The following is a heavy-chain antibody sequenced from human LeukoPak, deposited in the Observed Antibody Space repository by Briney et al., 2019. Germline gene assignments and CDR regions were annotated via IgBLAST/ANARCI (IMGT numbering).Heavy chain of an antibody. D-gene: IGHD4-17*01. Sequence: GGSLRLSCSASGFAFSRYGMHWVRQAPGKGLEYVSSISSRGGSTNYADSVKGRFTISRDNSKNTLYVDMSSLRPEDTAVYYCVKDRGGDSVFDYWGQGTLVTVSS. CDR1: GFAFSRYG. V-gene: IGHV3-64*05. J-gene: IGHJ4*02. CDR3: VKDRGGDSVFDY. CDR2: ISSRGGST.